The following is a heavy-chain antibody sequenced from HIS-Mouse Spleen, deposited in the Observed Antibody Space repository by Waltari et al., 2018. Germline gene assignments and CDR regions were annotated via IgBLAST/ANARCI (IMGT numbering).Heavy chain of an antibody. V-gene: IGHV4-39*07. CDR2: IHYSGRT. Sequence: QLQLQESGPGLVKPSETLSLTCTVSGGSISSSSYYWGWIRQPPGKGLEWIGSIHYSGRTSSNPSRKSRVTISVDTSKNQFSLKLSSVTAADTAVYYCAREIPYSSSWYDWYFDLWGRGTLVTVSS. CDR1: GGSISSSSYY. J-gene: IGHJ2*01. D-gene: IGHD6-13*01. CDR3: AREIPYSSSWYDWYFDL.